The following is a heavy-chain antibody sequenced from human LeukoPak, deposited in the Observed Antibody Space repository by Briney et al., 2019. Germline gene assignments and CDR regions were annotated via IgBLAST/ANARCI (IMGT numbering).Heavy chain of an antibody. J-gene: IGHJ3*02. Sequence: GESLKISCKGSGYSFTSYWIAWVRQMPGKGLEWMGIIHPGDSDSRYSPSFQGQVTISADKSTKTAYLQWSSLKAADSAMYYCARRGDIGGYALDIWGQGTMVTVSS. CDR1: GYSFTSYW. D-gene: IGHD5-18*01. V-gene: IGHV5-51*01. CDR3: ARRGDIGGYALDI. CDR2: IHPGDSDS.